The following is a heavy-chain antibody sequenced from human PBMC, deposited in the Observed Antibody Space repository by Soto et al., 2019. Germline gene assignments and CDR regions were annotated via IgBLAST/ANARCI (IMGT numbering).Heavy chain of an antibody. D-gene: IGHD6-19*01. CDR3: ARDRNLNLIAVAGTALGNDYYYGMDV. V-gene: IGHV1-2*04. CDR2: INPNSGGT. Sequence: ASVKVSCKASGYTFTGYYMHWVRQAPGQGLEWMGWINPNSGGTNYAQKFQGWVTMTRDTSISTAYMELSRLRSDDTAVYYCARDRNLNLIAVAGTALGNDYYYGMDVWGQGTTVTVSS. CDR1: GYTFTGYY. J-gene: IGHJ6*02.